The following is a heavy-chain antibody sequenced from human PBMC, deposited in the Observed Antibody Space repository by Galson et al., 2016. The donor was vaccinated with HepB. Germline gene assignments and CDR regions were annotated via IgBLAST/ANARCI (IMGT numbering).Heavy chain of an antibody. CDR3: AGDEEAATGWTALDI. Sequence: SLRLSCAASGFTFSNYTMHWVRQAPGKGLEWVSSISSSSTYIYYVASVRGRFTISRDNAKMTRSLQLNSLRAEDTAVYYCAGDEEAATGWTALDIWGQGTMVNVSS. CDR1: GFTFSNYT. CDR2: ISSSSTYI. D-gene: IGHD6-25*01. V-gene: IGHV3-21*01. J-gene: IGHJ3*02.